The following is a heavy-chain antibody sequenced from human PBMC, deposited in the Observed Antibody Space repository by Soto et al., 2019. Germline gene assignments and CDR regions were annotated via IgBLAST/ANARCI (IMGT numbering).Heavy chain of an antibody. V-gene: IGHV1-18*04. D-gene: IGHD4-17*01. CDR1: GYTFTSYG. CDR2: ISAYNGNT. J-gene: IGHJ6*02. Sequence: GASVKVSCKASGYTFTSYGFSWVRQAPGQGLEWMGWISAYNGNTNYAQKLQGRVTMTTDTSTSTAYVELRSLRSDDTAVYYCARSVGLRHAMDVWGQGTTVTVSS. CDR3: ARSVGLRHAMDV.